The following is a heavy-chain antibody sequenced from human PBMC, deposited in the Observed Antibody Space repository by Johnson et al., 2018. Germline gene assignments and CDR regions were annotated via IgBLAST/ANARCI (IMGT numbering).Heavy chain of an antibody. D-gene: IGHD2-15*01. CDR2: IIPIFGTP. CDR1: GGTFSSYA. CDR3: ARGGGSDAFDI. V-gene: IGHV1-69*01. J-gene: IGHJ3*02. Sequence: QVQLVQSGAEVKKXGSSXKVXCKASGGTFSSYAISWVRQAPGQGLEWMGGIIPIFGTPNYALKFQGRVTITADESTSTAYMERSSLRSEDTAVFYCARGGGSDAFDIWGQGTMVTVSS.